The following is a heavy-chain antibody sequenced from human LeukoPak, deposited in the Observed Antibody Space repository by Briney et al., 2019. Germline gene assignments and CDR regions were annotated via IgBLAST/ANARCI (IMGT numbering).Heavy chain of an antibody. CDR1: GDSVSSNNAA. Sequence: SQTLTLTCAISGDSVSSNNAAWNWIRQSPSRGLGWLGRTYCRSKWYNEYAESVKSRIIINPDTSKNQFSLQLNSVTPEDTAVYYCVRESGDYVKFDYWGQGTLVTVSS. D-gene: IGHD4-17*01. J-gene: IGHJ4*02. CDR2: TYCRSKWYN. V-gene: IGHV6-1*01. CDR3: VRESGDYVKFDY.